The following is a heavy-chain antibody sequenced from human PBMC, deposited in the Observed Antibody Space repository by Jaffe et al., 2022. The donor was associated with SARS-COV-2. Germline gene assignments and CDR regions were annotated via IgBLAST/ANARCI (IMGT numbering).Heavy chain of an antibody. CDR1: GFTFSDHY. CDR2: TRNKANSYTT. Sequence: EVQLVESGGGLVQPGGSLRLSCAASGFTFSDHYMDWVRQAPGKGLEWVGRTRNKANSYTTEYAASVKGRFTISRDDSKNSLYLQMNSLKTEDTAVYYCARFHYDSSGYYQAVDWYFDLWGRGTLVTVSS. CDR3: ARFHYDSSGYYQAVDWYFDL. D-gene: IGHD3-22*01. J-gene: IGHJ2*01. V-gene: IGHV3-72*01.